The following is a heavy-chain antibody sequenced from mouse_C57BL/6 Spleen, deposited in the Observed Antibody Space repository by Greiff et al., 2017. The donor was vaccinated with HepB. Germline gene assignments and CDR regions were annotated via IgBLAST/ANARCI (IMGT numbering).Heavy chain of an antibody. D-gene: IGHD1-1*01. CDR1: GYTFTSYW. Sequence: QVQLQQPGAELVKPGASVKLSCKASGYTFTSYWMQWVKQRPGQGLEWIGEIDTSDSYTNYNQKFKGKATLTVDTSSSTAYMQLSSLTSEDSAVYYCARYYYGSSYWYFDVWGTGTTVTVSS. J-gene: IGHJ1*03. V-gene: IGHV1-50*01. CDR3: ARYYYGSSYWYFDV. CDR2: IDTSDSYT.